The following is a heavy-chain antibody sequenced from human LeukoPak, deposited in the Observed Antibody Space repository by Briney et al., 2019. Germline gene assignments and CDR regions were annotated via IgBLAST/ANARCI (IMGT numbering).Heavy chain of an antibody. CDR1: VFTFSSYG. J-gene: IGHJ4*02. CDR2: IRSDGNKK. D-gene: IGHD4-17*01. Sequence: GGSLRLSCAASVFTFSSYGMYWVRQAPGKGLEWVAFIRSDGNKKYYADSVKGRFTISRDNSRNTLYLQMNSLRTEDTAVYYCAKDLIYGELVDSWGKGTLVTVSS. CDR3: AKDLIYGELVDS. V-gene: IGHV3-30*02.